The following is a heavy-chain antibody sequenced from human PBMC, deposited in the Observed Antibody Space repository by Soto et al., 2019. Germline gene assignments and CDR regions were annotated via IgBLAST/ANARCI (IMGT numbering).Heavy chain of an antibody. CDR3: AKELLLSSQDYYGMDV. CDR2: ISYDGSNK. D-gene: IGHD2-2*01. CDR1: GFTFSSYG. Sequence: TGGSLILSCAASGFTFSSYGMHWVRQAPGKGLEWVAVISYDGSNKYYADSVKGRFTISRDNSKNTLYLQMNSLRAEDTAVYYCAKELLLSSQDYYGMDVWGQGTTVTVSS. J-gene: IGHJ6*02. V-gene: IGHV3-30*18.